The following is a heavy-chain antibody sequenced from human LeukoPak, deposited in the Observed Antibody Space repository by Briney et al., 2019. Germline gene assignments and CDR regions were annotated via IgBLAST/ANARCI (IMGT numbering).Heavy chain of an antibody. CDR3: ASYRDYYDSSGYYDY. D-gene: IGHD3-22*01. Sequence: SETLSLTCAVYGGSFNDYYWSWIRQPPGKGLEWIGEINHSGSTNYIPSLKSRVTISVDTSKNQFSLKLSSVTAADTAVYYCASYRDYYDSSGYYDYWGQGTLVTVSS. CDR2: INHSGST. V-gene: IGHV4-34*01. CDR1: GGSFNDYY. J-gene: IGHJ4*02.